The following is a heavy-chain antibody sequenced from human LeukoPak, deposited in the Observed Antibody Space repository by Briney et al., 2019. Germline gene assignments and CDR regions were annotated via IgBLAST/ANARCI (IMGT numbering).Heavy chain of an antibody. CDR2: VHKSGST. D-gene: IGHD5-18*01. J-gene: IGHJ4*02. CDR3: ARVSKGYSYGPFDY. Sequence: SETLSLTCAVSTDSITSNWWSWVRQPPGKGLEWIGEVHKSGSTNYNPSLKSRVTISVDTSKNQFPLKLSSVTAADTAVYYCARVSKGYSYGPFDYWGQGTLVTVSS. V-gene: IGHV4-4*02. CDR1: TDSITSNW.